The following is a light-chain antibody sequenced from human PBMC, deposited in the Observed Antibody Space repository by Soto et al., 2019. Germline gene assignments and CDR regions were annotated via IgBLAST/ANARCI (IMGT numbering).Light chain of an antibody. CDR1: QSLAYIDGNTY. V-gene: IGKV2-30*01. Sequence: EVVMTQSPLSLPVTLGQPASISCRSSQSLAYIDGNTYLTWFHQRPGQSPRRPIYYVSNRDSGVPDRLSGSGSRTDFTMKISRVEAEDAGIYSCMQSTHWPRYTFGQRTKLEIK. CDR3: MQSTHWPRYT. J-gene: IGKJ2*01. CDR2: YVS.